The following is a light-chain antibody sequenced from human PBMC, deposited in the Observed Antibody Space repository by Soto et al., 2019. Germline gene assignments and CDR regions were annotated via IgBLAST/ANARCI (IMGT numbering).Light chain of an antibody. J-gene: IGLJ1*01. CDR2: EVS. CDR3: SSYTSSSTLYG. V-gene: IGLV2-14*01. CDR1: SSDVGGYNY. Sequence: LTQPASVSGSPGQSITISCTGTSSDVGGYNYVSWYQQHPGKAPKLMIYEVSNRPSGVSNRFSGSKSGNTASLTISGLQAEDEADYYCSSYTSSSTLYGFGTGTKVT.